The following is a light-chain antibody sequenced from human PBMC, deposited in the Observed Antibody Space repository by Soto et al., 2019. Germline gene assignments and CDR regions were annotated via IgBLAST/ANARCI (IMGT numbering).Light chain of an antibody. CDR3: QQSYSSPRT. V-gene: IGKV1-39*01. J-gene: IGKJ1*01. CDR1: QNINIF. CDR2: AAS. Sequence: IHMTHSPSSLSASFGDIVAITFRASQNINIFLNWYQQKVGEAPKLLIYAASILDSGVPSRFSGRGSGTDFTLTISSLQPEDFETYYCQQSYSSPRTFGQGTKVDI.